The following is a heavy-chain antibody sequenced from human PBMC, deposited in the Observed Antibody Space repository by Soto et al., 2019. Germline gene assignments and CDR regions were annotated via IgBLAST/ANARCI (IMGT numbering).Heavy chain of an antibody. CDR2: IYYSGST. D-gene: IGHD3-10*01. Sequence: SETLSLTCTVSGGPISSYYWSWIRQPPGKGLEWIGYIYYSGSTNYNPSLKSRVTISVDTSKNQFSLKLSSVTAADTAVYYCAAYYGPYYFDYWGQGTLVTVSS. V-gene: IGHV4-59*01. J-gene: IGHJ4*02. CDR3: AAYYGPYYFDY. CDR1: GGPISSYY.